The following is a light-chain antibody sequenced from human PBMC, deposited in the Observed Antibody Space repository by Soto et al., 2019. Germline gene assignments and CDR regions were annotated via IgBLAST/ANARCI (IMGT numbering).Light chain of an antibody. Sequence: EIGLTQSPSTLSWSPGERDTLSCRARQSVSSNLAWYQQKPGQAPRLLIYGAFSRATGIPARFSGYGSGTVFTLTSISRQSADSVVYYCQQHTNWLRTFGQGTMVDI. V-gene: IGKV3-15*01. CDR1: QSVSSN. J-gene: IGKJ1*01. CDR3: QQHTNWLRT. CDR2: GAF.